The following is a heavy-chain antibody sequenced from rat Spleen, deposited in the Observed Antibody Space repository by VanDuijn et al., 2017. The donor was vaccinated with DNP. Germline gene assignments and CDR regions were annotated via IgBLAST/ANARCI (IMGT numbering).Heavy chain of an antibody. J-gene: IGHJ4*01. D-gene: IGHD4-2*01. CDR3: TTILGPPMDA. CDR2: ISPSGGST. V-gene: IGHV5-19*01. Sequence: EVQLVESGGGLVQPGRSLKLSCAASGITFSNSGMQWIRQAPTKGLEWVAYISPSGGSTYYRDSVNGRFTISRDNAKNTLYLQMDSLRSEDTATYYCTTILGPPMDAWGQGTSVTVSS. CDR1: GITFSNSG.